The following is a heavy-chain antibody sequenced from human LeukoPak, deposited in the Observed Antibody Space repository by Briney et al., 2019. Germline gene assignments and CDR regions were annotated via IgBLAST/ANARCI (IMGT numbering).Heavy chain of an antibody. V-gene: IGHV3-7*01. D-gene: IGHD3-3*01. CDR3: ARWRGAKSEFDY. Sequence: PGGSLRLSCAGSGFIFSSYSMGWVRQAPGKGLEFVAHLKESGIEKEYVDSVEGRFTISRDNGKNSLYLQLNSLRAEDTALYFCARWRGAKSEFDYWGQGTHVIVSS. J-gene: IGHJ4*02. CDR2: LKESGIEK. CDR1: GFIFSSYS.